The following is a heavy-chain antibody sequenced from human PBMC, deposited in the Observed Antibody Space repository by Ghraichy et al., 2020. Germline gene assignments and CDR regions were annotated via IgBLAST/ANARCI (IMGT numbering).Heavy chain of an antibody. CDR3: ARDQPDTYAYYYSYDY. CDR1: GFTFSSYS. J-gene: IGHJ4*02. V-gene: IGHV3-21*01. D-gene: IGHD3-16*01. Sequence: GGSLRLSCAASGFTFSSYSMNCVRLVPGQGLEWISSISSSSRYIHYADSVRGRFTISRDNANNSLFLHMNSLRAEDTAVYYCARDQPDTYAYYYSYDYWGQGTLVTVSS. CDR2: ISSSSRYI.